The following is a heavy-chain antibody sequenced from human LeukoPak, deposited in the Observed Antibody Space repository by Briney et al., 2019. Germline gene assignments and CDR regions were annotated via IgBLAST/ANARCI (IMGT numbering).Heavy chain of an antibody. Sequence: PGGTLRLSCAAAGFTFSTYWMSWVRQAPGKGLEGVAYIRQDGSEKFYVDSVKGRFTISRDNAKNSLYLQMNSLRAEDTAVYYCAKDPTTVTTFPWWSPYYYYYMDVWGKGTTVTISS. CDR1: GFTFSTYW. J-gene: IGHJ6*03. D-gene: IGHD4-17*01. V-gene: IGHV3-7*01. CDR2: IRQDGSEK. CDR3: AKDPTTVTTFPWWSPYYYYYMDV.